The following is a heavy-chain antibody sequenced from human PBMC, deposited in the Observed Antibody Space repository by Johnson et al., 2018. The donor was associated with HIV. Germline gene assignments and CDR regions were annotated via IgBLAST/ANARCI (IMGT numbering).Heavy chain of an antibody. CDR3: TSTIDVVPTGRSYDAFDI. CDR2: IRTKANSYAT. V-gene: IGHV3-73*02. CDR1: GFTFSGSA. D-gene: IGHD5-12*01. Sequence: VQLVESGGGLVQPGGSLKLSCAASGFTFSGSAMPWVRQASGKGLEWVGRIRTKANSYATAYAASVQGRLTISRDDSTNTAYLQMNSLTTDDTAVFYCTSTIDVVPTGRSYDAFDIWGQGTMVTVSS. J-gene: IGHJ3*02.